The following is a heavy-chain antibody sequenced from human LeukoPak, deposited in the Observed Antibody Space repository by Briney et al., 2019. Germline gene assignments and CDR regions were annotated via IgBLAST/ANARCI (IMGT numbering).Heavy chain of an antibody. CDR1: SGPISSYY. J-gene: IGHJ4*02. V-gene: IGHV4-59*08. CDR2: VYYSGSA. Sequence: PSETLSLTCTVSSGPISSYYWSWIRQPPGKGLEWIGYVYYSGSANYNPSLKSRVTISVDTSKNQFSLKLSSVTAADTAVYYCARHEKLGQFDYWGQGTLVTVSS. D-gene: IGHD3-10*01. CDR3: ARHEKLGQFDY.